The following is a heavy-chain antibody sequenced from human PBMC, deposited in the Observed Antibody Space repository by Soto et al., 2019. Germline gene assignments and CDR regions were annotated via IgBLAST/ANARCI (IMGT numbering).Heavy chain of an antibody. CDR1: GGSFSGYY. CDR3: ARTYGMDV. J-gene: IGHJ6*02. V-gene: IGHV4-34*01. CDR2: INHSGST. Sequence: LSLTCAVYGGSFSGYYWSWIRQPPGKGLEWIGEINHSGSTNYNPSLKSRVTISVDTSKNQFSLKLSSVTAADTAVYYCARTYGMDVWGQGTTVTVSS.